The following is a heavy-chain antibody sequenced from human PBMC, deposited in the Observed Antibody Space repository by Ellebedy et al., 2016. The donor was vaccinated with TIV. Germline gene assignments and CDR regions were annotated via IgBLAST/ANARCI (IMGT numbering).Heavy chain of an antibody. J-gene: IGHJ4*02. Sequence: GESLKISXKGSGYSFSSYWIGWVRQMPGKGLEWMGIIYPGDSDTSYSPSFQGQVTISADKSISTAYLQWSSLKASDTAMYYCARPYIAAAGTGQFDYWGQGTLVTVSS. D-gene: IGHD6-13*01. CDR2: IYPGDSDT. CDR3: ARPYIAAAGTGQFDY. V-gene: IGHV5-51*01. CDR1: GYSFSSYW.